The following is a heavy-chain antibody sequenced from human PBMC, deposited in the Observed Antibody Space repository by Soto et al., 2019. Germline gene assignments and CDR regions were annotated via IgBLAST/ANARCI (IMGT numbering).Heavy chain of an antibody. J-gene: IGHJ6*02. V-gene: IGHV3-23*01. CDR1: GFTFSSYT. Sequence: EVQLLESGGGLVQPGGSLRLSCAASGFTFSSYTMSWVRQAPGKGLEWVSAISGSGGSTYYADSVRGRFTISRDNSKNTLYLQMNSLRAEDTAVYYCASAARAYYYYGMDVWGQGTTVTVSS. CDR3: ASAARAYYYYGMDV. CDR2: ISGSGGST.